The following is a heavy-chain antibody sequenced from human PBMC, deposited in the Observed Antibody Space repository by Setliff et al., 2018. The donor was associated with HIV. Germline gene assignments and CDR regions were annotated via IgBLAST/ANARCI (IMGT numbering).Heavy chain of an antibody. D-gene: IGHD1-26*01. CDR2: ISSSGSTI. CDR3: ARDPEPTGFSGSFGY. V-gene: IGHV3-11*01. Sequence: KPGGSLRLSCTASGFTFSDYYMSWIRQAPGKGLQWVSDISSSGSTIYYADSVKGRFTISRDNAKNSLFLQMSRLRVEDTARYYCARDPEPTGFSGSFGYWGQGTLVTVSS. J-gene: IGHJ4*02. CDR1: GFTFSDYY.